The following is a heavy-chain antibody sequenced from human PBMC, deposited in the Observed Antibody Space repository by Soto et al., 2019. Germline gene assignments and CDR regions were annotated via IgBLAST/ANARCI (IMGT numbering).Heavy chain of an antibody. D-gene: IGHD6-19*01. CDR2: INRDGSAT. CDR3: ARVKPYSSGWYYFDY. CDR1: GLTYSKAW. J-gene: IGHJ4*02. Sequence: EVQLAESGGGLVHPGESLRLSCEVSGLTYSKAWMHWVRQAPGKGLVWVSSINRDGSATYYADSVKGRVTISRDSAGKTLFLQLNSLRGDDTAVYYCARVKPYSSGWYYFDYWGQGTLVTVSS. V-gene: IGHV3-74*01.